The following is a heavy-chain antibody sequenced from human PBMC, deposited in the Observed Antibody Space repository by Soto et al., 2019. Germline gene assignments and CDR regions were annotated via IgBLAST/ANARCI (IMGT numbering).Heavy chain of an antibody. J-gene: IGHJ3*02. Sequence: GGSLRLSCAASGFTFDDYAMHWVRQAPGKGLEWVSGISWNSGSIGYADSVKGRFTISRDNAKNSLYLQMNSLRAEDTALYYCAKDTGPVTHDAFDIWGQGTMVTVS. CDR3: AKDTGPVTHDAFDI. CDR2: ISWNSGSI. D-gene: IGHD5-18*01. V-gene: IGHV3-9*01. CDR1: GFTFDDYA.